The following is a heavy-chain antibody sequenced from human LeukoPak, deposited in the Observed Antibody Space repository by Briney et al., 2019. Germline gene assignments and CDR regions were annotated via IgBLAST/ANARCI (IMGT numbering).Heavy chain of an antibody. CDR1: GVSISPYY. CDR3: ARATRTGYFYFDS. J-gene: IGHJ4*02. D-gene: IGHD3/OR15-3a*01. CDR2: IYYSGST. Sequence: SETLSLTCTVSGVSISPYYWSWIRQPPGKKLEWIGYIYYSGSTNYNPSLKSRVTMSVDTSKNQFSLKVNSVTAADTAVYYCARATRTGYFYFDSWGQGTLVTVSS. V-gene: IGHV4-59*01.